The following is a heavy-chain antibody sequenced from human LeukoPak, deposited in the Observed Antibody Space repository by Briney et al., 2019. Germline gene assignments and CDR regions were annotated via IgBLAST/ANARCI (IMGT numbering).Heavy chain of an antibody. CDR2: ISSGTIT. D-gene: IGHD3-22*01. V-gene: IGHV3-23*01. J-gene: IGHJ4*02. CDR1: GFTSSSHA. Sequence: PGGSLRLSCAASGFTSSSHAMSWVRQAPGKGLEWVSTISSGTITYYADSVKGRFTISRDNSKNTLYLQMNSLRAEDTALYYCAKQNNYFDSTNYYFFDYWGQGTLVTVSS. CDR3: AKQNNYFDSTNYYFFDY.